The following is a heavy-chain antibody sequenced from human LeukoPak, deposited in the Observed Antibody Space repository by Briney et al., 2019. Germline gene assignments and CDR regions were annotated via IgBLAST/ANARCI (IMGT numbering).Heavy chain of an antibody. D-gene: IGHD4-17*01. CDR3: ARDLDGDYIFDY. J-gene: IGHJ4*02. V-gene: IGHV3-33*01. CDR2: IWYDGSNK. CDR1: GFTFCSYG. Sequence: PGGSLRLSCAASGFTFCSYGMHWVRQAPGKGLEWVAVIWYDGSNKYCADSVKGRFTISRDNSKNTLYLQMNSLRAGDTAVYYCARDLDGDYIFDYWGQGTLVTVSS.